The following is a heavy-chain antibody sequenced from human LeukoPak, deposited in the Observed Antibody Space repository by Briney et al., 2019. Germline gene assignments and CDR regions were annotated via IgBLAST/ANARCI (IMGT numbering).Heavy chain of an antibody. Sequence: PSETLSLTCAVYGGSFSGYSWSWIRQPPGKGLEWIGYIYHSGSTYYNPSLKSRVTISVDRSKNQFSLKLSSVTAADTAVYYCATLFHYYDSSGYYYEYFQHWGQGTLVTVSS. V-gene: IGHV4-30-2*01. CDR2: IYHSGST. J-gene: IGHJ1*01. CDR1: GGSFSGYS. CDR3: ATLFHYYDSSGYYYEYFQH. D-gene: IGHD3-22*01.